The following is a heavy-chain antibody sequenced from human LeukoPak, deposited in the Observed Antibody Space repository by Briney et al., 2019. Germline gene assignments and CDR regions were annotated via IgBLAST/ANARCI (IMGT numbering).Heavy chain of an antibody. J-gene: IGHJ4*02. V-gene: IGHV3-30*18. CDR1: GFTFSSYG. Sequence: PGRSLGLSCAASGFTFSSYGMHWVRQAPGKGLEWVAVISYDGSNKYYADSVKGRVTISRDNSKKPLYLQMNSLRAEDAAVYYCAKAPYSSSWSLGYWGQGTLVTVSS. CDR2: ISYDGSNK. CDR3: AKAPYSSSWSLGY. D-gene: IGHD6-13*01.